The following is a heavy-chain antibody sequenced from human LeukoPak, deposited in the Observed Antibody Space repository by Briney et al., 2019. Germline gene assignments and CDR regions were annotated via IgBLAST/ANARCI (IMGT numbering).Heavy chain of an antibody. CDR3: ARVPGVRSSSIVHGFDI. CDR1: GDLMGSGFY. CDR2: IYTSGIT. V-gene: IGHV4-61*02. Sequence: MSAEPLTLTCTVCGDLMGSGFYWSWIRQPAGTGLEWIGRIYTSGITNYNPYLKSRVTISADTSKNQFFLKLSSVTAAHTAVYYCARVPGVRSSSIVHGFDIWGQGTSVTVSS. J-gene: IGHJ3*02. D-gene: IGHD6-6*01.